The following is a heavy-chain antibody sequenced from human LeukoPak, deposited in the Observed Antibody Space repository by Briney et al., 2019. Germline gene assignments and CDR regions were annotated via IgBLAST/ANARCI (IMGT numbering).Heavy chain of an antibody. D-gene: IGHD4-17*01. J-gene: IGHJ4*02. CDR2: IYYSGST. CDR3: ARDYGDYIV. V-gene: IGHV4-61*01. CDR1: DGSVSSGSYY. Sequence: SETLSLTCTVSDGSVSSGSYYWSWIRQPPGKGLEWIGYIYYSGSTNYNPSLKSRVTISVDTSKNQFSLKLSSVTAADTAVYYCARDYGDYIVWGQGTLVTVSS.